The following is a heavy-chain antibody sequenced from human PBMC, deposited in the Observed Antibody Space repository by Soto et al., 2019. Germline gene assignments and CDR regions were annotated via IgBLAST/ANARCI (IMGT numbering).Heavy chain of an antibody. Sequence: TSETLSLTCTVSGGSISSYYWSWIRQPPGKGLEWIGYIYYSGSTNYNPSLKSRVTISVDTSKNQFSLKLSSVTAADTAVYYCARDQYYEGAFDIWGQGTMVTVSS. J-gene: IGHJ3*02. CDR1: GGSISSYY. D-gene: IGHD3-22*01. V-gene: IGHV4-59*01. CDR2: IYYSGST. CDR3: ARDQYYEGAFDI.